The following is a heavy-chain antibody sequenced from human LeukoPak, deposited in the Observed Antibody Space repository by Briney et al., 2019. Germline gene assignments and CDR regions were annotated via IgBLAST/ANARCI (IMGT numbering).Heavy chain of an antibody. D-gene: IGHD4-23*01. Sequence: PSETLSLTCTVSGGSITSYYWSWIRQSPGKGLDWIGYIYYSGATNYNPSVKSRVTISVDTSKNQFSLKVRSVTAADTAVYYCARDRYGGNSGEFDYWGLGTLVTVSS. J-gene: IGHJ4*02. CDR2: IYYSGAT. V-gene: IGHV4-59*01. CDR3: ARDRYGGNSGEFDY. CDR1: GGSITSYY.